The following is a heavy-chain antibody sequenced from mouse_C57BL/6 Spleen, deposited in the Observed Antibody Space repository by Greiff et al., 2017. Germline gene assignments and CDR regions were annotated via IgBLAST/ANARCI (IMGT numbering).Heavy chain of an antibody. CDR2: IYPGDGDT. CDR1: GYAFSSYW. D-gene: IGHD1-1*01. Sequence: VKLMESGAELVKPGASVKISCKASGYAFSSYWMNWVKQRPGKGLEWIGQIYPGDGDTTYNGKFKGKATLTADKSSSTAYMQLSSLTSEDSAVYFCARARHYYGSSYWYFDVWGTGTTVTVSS. J-gene: IGHJ1*03. V-gene: IGHV1-80*01. CDR3: ARARHYYGSSYWYFDV.